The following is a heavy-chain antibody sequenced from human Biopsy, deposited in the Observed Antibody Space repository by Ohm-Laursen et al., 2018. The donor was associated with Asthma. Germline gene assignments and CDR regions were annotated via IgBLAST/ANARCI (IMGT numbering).Heavy chain of an antibody. D-gene: IGHD3-9*01. CDR2: INTGNGNT. CDR1: GYTVTRYA. CDR3: ARTYYDFLTGQVNDALAM. V-gene: IGHV1-3*04. J-gene: IGHJ3*02. Sequence: SVKVSCNASGYTVTRYAINWVRQAPGQGLEWMGWINTGNGNTKYSEKFQGRVTITRDTFASTAYMDLSSLRSEDTAVYYCARTYYDFLTGQVNDALAMWGQGTVVTVSS.